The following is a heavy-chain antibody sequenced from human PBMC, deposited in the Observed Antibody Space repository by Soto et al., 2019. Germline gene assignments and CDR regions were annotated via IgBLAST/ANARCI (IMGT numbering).Heavy chain of an antibody. Sequence: EVQVLESGGGLVQPGGSLRLSCVASGFTSSDFAMSWVRQAPGKGLEWVSSISGSGDTIYYTDSVKGRFTISRDNSNNTLYLQMHSLRADDTAEYFCAKLRGDGWHFHYWGQGTLVAVSS. V-gene: IGHV3-23*01. D-gene: IGHD6-19*01. J-gene: IGHJ4*02. CDR3: AKLRGDGWHFHY. CDR1: GFTSSDFA. CDR2: ISGSGDTI.